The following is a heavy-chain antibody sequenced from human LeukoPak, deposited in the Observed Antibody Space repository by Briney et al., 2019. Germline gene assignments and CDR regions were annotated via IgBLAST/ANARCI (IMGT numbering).Heavy chain of an antibody. CDR1: GFTFSSYV. CDR3: TTSFWSGYYNGRY. V-gene: IGHV3-15*01. Sequence: GGSLRLSCAASGFTFSSYVMSWVRQAPGKGLEWVGRIKSKTDGGTTDYAAPVKGRFTISRDDSKNTLYLQMNSLKTEDTAVYYCTTSFWSGYYNGRYWGQGTLVTVSS. D-gene: IGHD3-3*01. J-gene: IGHJ4*02. CDR2: IKSKTDGGTT.